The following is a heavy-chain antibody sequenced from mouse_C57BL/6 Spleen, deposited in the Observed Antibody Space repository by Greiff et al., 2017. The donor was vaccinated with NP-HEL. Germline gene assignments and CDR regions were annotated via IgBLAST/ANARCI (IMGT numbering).Heavy chain of an antibody. CDR3: ARERTYYSNYDAMDY. D-gene: IGHD2-5*01. J-gene: IGHJ4*01. V-gene: IGHV14-2*01. Sequence: EVKLVESGAELVKPGASVKLSCTASGFNIKDYYMHWVKQRTEQGLEWIGRIDPEDGETKYAPKFQGKATITADTSSNTAYLQLSSLTSEDTAVYYCARERTYYSNYDAMDYWGQGTSVTVSS. CDR2: IDPEDGET. CDR1: GFNIKDYY.